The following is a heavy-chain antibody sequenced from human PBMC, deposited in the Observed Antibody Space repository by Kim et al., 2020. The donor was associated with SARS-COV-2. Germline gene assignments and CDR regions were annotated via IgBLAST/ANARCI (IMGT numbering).Heavy chain of an antibody. CDR2: IKSKTDGGTT. Sequence: GGSLRLSCAASGFTFSNAWMSWVRQAPGKGLEWVGRIKSKTDGGTTDYAAPVKGRFTISRDDSKNTLYLQMNSLKTEDTAVYYCTTETDGKSYYGSGSADAFDIWGQGTMVTVSS. CDR3: TTETDGKSYYGSGSADAFDI. J-gene: IGHJ3*02. D-gene: IGHD3-10*01. V-gene: IGHV3-15*01. CDR1: GFTFSNAW.